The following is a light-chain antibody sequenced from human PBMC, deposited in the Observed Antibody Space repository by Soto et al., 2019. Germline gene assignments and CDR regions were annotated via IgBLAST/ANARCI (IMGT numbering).Light chain of an antibody. Sequence: IQMSQSPSTLSASVGDRVAITCRASHSIGIWLAWYQQKPGKAPRFLIYKASSLESGVPSRFSGSGYGTEFTLTTSSLQPDDFATYYCQQYTDYSWTFGQGTKVEIK. CDR3: QQYTDYSWT. V-gene: IGKV1-5*03. CDR2: KAS. CDR1: HSIGIW. J-gene: IGKJ1*01.